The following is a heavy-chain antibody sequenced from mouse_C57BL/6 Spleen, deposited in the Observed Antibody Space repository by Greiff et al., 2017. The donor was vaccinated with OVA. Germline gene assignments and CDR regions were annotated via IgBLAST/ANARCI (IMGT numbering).Heavy chain of an antibody. CDR1: GYTFTDYY. Sequence: VQLQQSGAELVRPGASVKLSCKASGYTFTDYYINWVKQRPGQGLEWIARIYPGSGNTYYNEKFKGKATLTAEKSSSTAYMQLSSLTSEDSAVYFCARWDYYGSGDYWGQGTTLTVSS. CDR3: ARWDYYGSGDY. CDR2: IYPGSGNT. D-gene: IGHD1-1*01. J-gene: IGHJ2*01. V-gene: IGHV1-76*01.